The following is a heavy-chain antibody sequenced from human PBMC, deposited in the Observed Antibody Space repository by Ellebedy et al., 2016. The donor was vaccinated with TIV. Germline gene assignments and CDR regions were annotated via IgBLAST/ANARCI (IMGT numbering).Heavy chain of an antibody. J-gene: IGHJ4*02. CDR3: ARTPNWGSYYFDY. CDR2: IWYDGSNK. CDR1: GFTFSSYG. D-gene: IGHD7-27*01. V-gene: IGHV3-33*01. Sequence: PGGSLRLSCAASGFTFSSYGMHWVRQAPGKGLEWVAVIWYDGSNKYYADSVKGRFTISRDNSKNTLYLQMNSLRAEDTAVYYCARTPNWGSYYFDYWGQGTLVTVSS.